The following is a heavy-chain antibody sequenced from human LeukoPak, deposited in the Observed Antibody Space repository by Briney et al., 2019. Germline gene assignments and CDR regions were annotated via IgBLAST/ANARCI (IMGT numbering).Heavy chain of an antibody. D-gene: IGHD3-10*01. CDR2: IYYSGST. V-gene: IGHV4-30-4*08. Sequence: SETLSLTCTVSGGSISSSSYYWGWIRQPPGKGLEWIGYIYYSGSTYYNPSLKSRVTISVDTSKNQFSLKLSSVTAADTAVYYCARDAGYGSGSPFDYWGQGTLVTVSS. J-gene: IGHJ4*02. CDR1: GGSISSSSYY. CDR3: ARDAGYGSGSPFDY.